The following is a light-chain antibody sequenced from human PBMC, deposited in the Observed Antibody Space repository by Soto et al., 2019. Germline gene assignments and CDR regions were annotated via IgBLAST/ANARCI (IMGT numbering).Light chain of an antibody. V-gene: IGKV3-15*01. CDR3: QQYNNWPRT. Sequence: EVVMTQSPATLSVSPGDRATLSCRASQSVSNNLAWYQQKPGQAPRLLIYGASTRATDIPARFSGSGSGTEFTLTISSLQSEDFVVYYCQQYNNWPRTFGQGTKVDIK. J-gene: IGKJ1*01. CDR2: GAS. CDR1: QSVSNN.